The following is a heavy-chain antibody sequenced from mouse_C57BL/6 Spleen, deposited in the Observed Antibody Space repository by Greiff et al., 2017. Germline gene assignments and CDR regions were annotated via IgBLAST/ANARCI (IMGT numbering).Heavy chain of an antibody. V-gene: IGHV5-4*01. CDR2: ISDGGSYT. J-gene: IGHJ2*01. CDR3: ARDRGGYGNSRFDY. CDR1: GFTFSSYA. D-gene: IGHD2-10*02. Sequence: EVQLVESGGGLVKPGGSLKLSCAASGFTFSSYAMSWVRQTPEKRLEWVATISDGGSYTYYPDNVKGRFTISRDNAKNNLYLQMSHLKSEDTAMYYGARDRGGYGNSRFDYWGQGTTLTVSS.